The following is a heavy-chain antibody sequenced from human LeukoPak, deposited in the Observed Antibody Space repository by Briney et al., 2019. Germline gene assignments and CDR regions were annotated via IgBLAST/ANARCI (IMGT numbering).Heavy chain of an antibody. Sequence: PGGSLRLSCVMSGFTLSSFTMHWVRQAPGKGLEWVAVISYDGSNKYYADSVKGRFTISRDNSKNTLYLQMNSLRAEDTAVYYCARELWFGELFPTFDYWGQGTLVTVSS. V-gene: IGHV3-30*19. J-gene: IGHJ4*02. CDR3: ARELWFGELFPTFDY. CDR2: ISYDGSNK. CDR1: GFTLSSFT. D-gene: IGHD3-10*01.